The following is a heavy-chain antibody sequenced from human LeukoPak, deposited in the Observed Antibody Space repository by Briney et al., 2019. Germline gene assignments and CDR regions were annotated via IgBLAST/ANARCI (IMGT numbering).Heavy chain of an antibody. V-gene: IGHV3-23*01. J-gene: IGHJ4*02. Sequence: PGGSLRLSCSASGFTFSSYAMSWVRQAPGKGLEWVSAIRGSDDNTYYADSVKGRFTISRDNSKNTLYLQMSSLRAEDTAVYYCARDLGDYSYGYVGYFDYWGQGTLVTVSS. CDR2: IRGSDDNT. CDR3: ARDLGDYSYGYVGYFDY. D-gene: IGHD5-18*01. CDR1: GFTFSSYA.